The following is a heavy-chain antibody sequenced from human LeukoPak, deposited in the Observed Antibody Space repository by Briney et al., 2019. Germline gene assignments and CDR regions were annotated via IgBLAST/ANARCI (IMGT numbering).Heavy chain of an antibody. J-gene: IGHJ5*02. Sequence: GGSLRLSCAASGFTFSSYAMGWVRQAPGKGLEWVSAISGSGVSTYYADCVKGRFTISRDNSKNTLYLQMNSLRAEDTAVYYCARDAQVATIAWGQGTLVTVSS. V-gene: IGHV3-23*01. CDR3: ARDAQVATIA. CDR2: ISGSGVST. CDR1: GFTFSSYA. D-gene: IGHD5-12*01.